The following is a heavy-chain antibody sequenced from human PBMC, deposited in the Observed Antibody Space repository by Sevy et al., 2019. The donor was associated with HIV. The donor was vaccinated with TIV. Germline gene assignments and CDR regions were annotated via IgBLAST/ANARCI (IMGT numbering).Heavy chain of an antibody. CDR2: IKQDGSEK. V-gene: IGHV3-7*01. CDR3: ARAPFWALDY. J-gene: IGHJ4*02. D-gene: IGHD7-27*01. Sequence: GGSLRLSCAASGFTLSNYCMSWVRQAPGKGLEWVANIKQDGSEKYYVDSVKGRFTISRDNAKNSLYLQMNSLRAEDTAVYYCARAPFWALDYWGQGTLVTVSS. CDR1: GFTLSNYC.